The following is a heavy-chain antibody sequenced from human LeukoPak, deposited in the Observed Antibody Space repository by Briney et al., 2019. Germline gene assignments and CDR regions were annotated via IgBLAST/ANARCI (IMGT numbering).Heavy chain of an antibody. D-gene: IGHD1-20*01. CDR3: ARLIPGTTGLRKNYFDY. V-gene: IGHV4-4*09. CDR2: ISASGNT. CDR1: GGSISSYY. Sequence: NPSETLSLTCTVSGGSISSYYWTWVRQPAGKGLEWIGYISASGNTNYNPSLKSRIIISVDMSKNQFSLKLSSVTAADTAVYYCARLIPGTTGLRKNYFDYWGQGTLVTVSS. J-gene: IGHJ4*02.